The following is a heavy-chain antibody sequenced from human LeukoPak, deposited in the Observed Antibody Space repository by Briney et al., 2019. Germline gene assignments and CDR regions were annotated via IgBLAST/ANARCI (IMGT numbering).Heavy chain of an antibody. CDR2: IKQDGSEK. J-gene: IGHJ4*02. D-gene: IGHD3-3*01. V-gene: IGHV3-7*01. Sequence: GGSLRLSCAASGFTFSSYWMSWVRQAPGKGLEWVANIKQDGSEKYYVDSVKGRFTISRDNAKNSLYQQMNSLRAEDTAVYYCASAYYDFWSGYYGYWGQGTLVTVSS. CDR1: GFTFSSYW. CDR3: ASAYYDFWSGYYGY.